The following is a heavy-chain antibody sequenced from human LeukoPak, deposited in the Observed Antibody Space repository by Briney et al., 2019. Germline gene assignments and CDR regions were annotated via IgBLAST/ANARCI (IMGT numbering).Heavy chain of an antibody. D-gene: IGHD2-21*02. J-gene: IGHJ4*02. Sequence: ASVKVSCKASGYTFTDYYMHWVQQAPGKGLEWMGRVDPEDGETIYAEKFQGRVTITADTSTDTAYMELSSLRSEDTAVYYCATDPPCGGDCHSEGYGGQGTLVIVSS. CDR3: ATDPPCGGDCHSEGY. CDR1: GYTFTDYY. V-gene: IGHV1-69-2*01. CDR2: VDPEDGET.